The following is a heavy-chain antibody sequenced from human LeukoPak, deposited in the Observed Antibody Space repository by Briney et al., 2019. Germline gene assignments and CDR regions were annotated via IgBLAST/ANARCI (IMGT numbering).Heavy chain of an antibody. CDR1: GFTFDDYA. Sequence: PGGSLRLSCAASGFTFDDYAMHWVRQAPGKGLELVSGISWNSGSIGYADSVKGRFTISRDNAKNSLYLQMNSLRAEDTALYYCAKDGSGSYPTHLDYWGQGTLVTVSS. CDR2: ISWNSGSI. V-gene: IGHV3-9*01. J-gene: IGHJ4*02. CDR3: AKDGSGSYPTHLDY. D-gene: IGHD3-10*01.